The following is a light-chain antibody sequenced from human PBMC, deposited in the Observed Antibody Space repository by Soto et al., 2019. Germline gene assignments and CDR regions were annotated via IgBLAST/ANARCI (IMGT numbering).Light chain of an antibody. V-gene: IGKV3-20*01. CDR1: QSVRSNY. Sequence: EIVLTQSPGTLSLSPGERATLSCRASQSVRSNYLAWYRQTPGQAPRLLIYAASNRATGIPDRFSGSGSGTDVTLIISRLEPEDFALYYCQQYGSSPWTFGQGTKVEIK. CDR3: QQYGSSPWT. CDR2: AAS. J-gene: IGKJ1*01.